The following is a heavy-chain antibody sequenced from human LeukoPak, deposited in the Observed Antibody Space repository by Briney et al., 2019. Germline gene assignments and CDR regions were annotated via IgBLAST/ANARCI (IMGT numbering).Heavy chain of an antibody. CDR2: INHSGST. J-gene: IGHJ5*02. Sequence: SETLSLTCEVYGGSFSGYSWSWIRQPPGKGLEWIGEINHSGSTNYNPSLKSRVTISVDTSKNRFSLKLSSVTAADTAVYYCARDPGGIAARLLKFNPWGQGTLVTVSS. V-gene: IGHV4-34*01. CDR1: GGSFSGYS. D-gene: IGHD6-6*01. CDR3: ARDPGGIAARLLKFNP.